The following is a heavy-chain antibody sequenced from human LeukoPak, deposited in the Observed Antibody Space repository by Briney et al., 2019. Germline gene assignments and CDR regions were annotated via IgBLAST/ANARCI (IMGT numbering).Heavy chain of an antibody. V-gene: IGHV3-49*04. CDR1: GYTFGDYA. CDR3: TRDQTPYY. Sequence: GGSLRLSCTASGYTFGDYAMTWVRQAPGKGLEWVGFIRSKVYGGTPEYAASVKGRFTISRDDSKGIAYLQMNSLKTEDTAVYYCTRDQTPYYWGQGTLVTVSS. CDR2: IRSKVYGGTP. J-gene: IGHJ4*02.